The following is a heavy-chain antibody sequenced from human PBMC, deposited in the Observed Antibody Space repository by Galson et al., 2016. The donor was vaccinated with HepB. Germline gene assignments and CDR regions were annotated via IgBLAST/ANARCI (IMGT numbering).Heavy chain of an antibody. V-gene: IGHV5-51*01. D-gene: IGHD4-17*01. CDR3: ARQGDDYGLAY. CDR1: GYIFNSYW. J-gene: IGHJ4*02. Sequence: QSGAEVKKPGESLKISSKGSGYIFNSYWIGWVRQMPGKGLEWMGIIFPRDFETRYSPSFQGRVTISADMSLSTAYLQWNSLKASDTAIYYCARQGDDYGLAYWGQGALVTVSS. CDR2: IFPRDFET.